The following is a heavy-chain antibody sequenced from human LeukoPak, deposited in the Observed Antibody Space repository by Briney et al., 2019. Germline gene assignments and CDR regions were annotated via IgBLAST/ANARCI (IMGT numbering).Heavy chain of an antibody. V-gene: IGHV4-38-2*02. CDR1: GYSISSGYY. J-gene: IGHJ6*03. Sequence: SETLSLTCTVSGYSISSGYYWGWIRQPPEKGLEWIGSIFDSGSTYYNPSLKSRVTISVDTSKNQFSLKLSSVTAADTAVYYCARLTKNDSGSFRFGKKKRGYMDVWGKGTTVTISS. D-gene: IGHD3-10*01. CDR3: ARLTKNDSGSFRFGKKKRGYMDV. CDR2: IFDSGST.